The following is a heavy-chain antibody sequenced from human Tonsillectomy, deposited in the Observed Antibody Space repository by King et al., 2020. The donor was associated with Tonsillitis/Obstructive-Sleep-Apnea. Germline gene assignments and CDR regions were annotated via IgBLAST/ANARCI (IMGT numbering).Heavy chain of an antibody. Sequence: LQLQESGPGLVKPSETLSLSCTVSGGSISSSSYYWGWIRQPPGKGVEWIGSIYYSGSTYYNPSLKSRVTISVDTSKNQFSLKLSSVTAADTAVYYCARRQSRWYFDLWGRGTLVTVSS. CDR2: IYYSGST. CDR1: GGSISSSSYY. J-gene: IGHJ2*01. V-gene: IGHV4-39*01. D-gene: IGHD6-19*01. CDR3: ARRQSRWYFDL.